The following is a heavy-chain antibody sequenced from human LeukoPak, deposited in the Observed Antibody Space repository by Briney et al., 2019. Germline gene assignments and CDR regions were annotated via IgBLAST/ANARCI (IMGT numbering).Heavy chain of an antibody. CDR1: GFTFSSYG. CDR2: ISYDGSNK. D-gene: IGHD6-13*01. CDR3: AKGGGSSWQAPPDY. J-gene: IGHJ4*02. V-gene: IGHV3-30*18. Sequence: GGSLRLSCAASGFTFSSYGMHWVRQAPGKGLEWVAVISYDGSNKYYADSVKGRFTISRDNSKNTLYLQMNSLRAEDTAVYYCAKGGGSSWQAPPDYWGQGTLVTVSS.